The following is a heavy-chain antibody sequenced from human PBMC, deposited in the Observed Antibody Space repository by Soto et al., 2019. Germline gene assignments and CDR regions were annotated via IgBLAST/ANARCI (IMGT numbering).Heavy chain of an antibody. Sequence: GGSLRLSCAASGFAFSTYAMGWVRQAPGKGLEWVSTIYDDGDDGLYADSGRGRFSVSRGSSESTRYLQMNSPRADDPAVYLCLRLDYGPDLWGQGTLVTVSS. V-gene: IGHV3-23*01. CDR3: LRLDYGPDL. J-gene: IGHJ5*02. CDR2: IYDDGDDG. D-gene: IGHD4-17*01. CDR1: GFAFSTYA.